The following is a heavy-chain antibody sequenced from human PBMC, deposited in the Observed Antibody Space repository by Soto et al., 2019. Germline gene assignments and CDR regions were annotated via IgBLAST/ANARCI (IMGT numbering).Heavy chain of an antibody. CDR1: GFTFSSYS. CDR3: ARSAVVTAILNWFDP. D-gene: IGHD2-21*02. V-gene: IGHV3-21*01. CDR2: ISSSSSYI. Sequence: GGSLRLSCAASGFTFSSYSMNWVRQAPGKGLEWVSSISSSSSYIYYADSVKGRFTISRDNAKNSLYLQMNSLRAEDTAVYYCARSAVVTAILNWFDPWGQGTLVTVSS. J-gene: IGHJ5*02.